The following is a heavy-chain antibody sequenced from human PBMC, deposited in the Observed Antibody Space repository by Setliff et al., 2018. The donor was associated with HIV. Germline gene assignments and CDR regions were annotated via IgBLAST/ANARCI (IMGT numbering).Heavy chain of an antibody. CDR2: IKHDGSEK. CDR3: ARDRGGSSYFDY. J-gene: IGHJ4*02. CDR1: GFTFSGYS. Sequence: PGGSLRLSCAASGFTFSGYSVHWVRQAPGKGLEWVANIKHDGSEKYYVDSVKGRFTISRDNAQNSLYLQMNSLRAEDTAVYYCARDRGGSSYFDYWGQGTLVTVSS. D-gene: IGHD1-26*01. V-gene: IGHV3-7*01.